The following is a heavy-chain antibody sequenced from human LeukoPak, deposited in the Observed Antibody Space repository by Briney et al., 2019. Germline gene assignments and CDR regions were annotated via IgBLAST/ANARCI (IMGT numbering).Heavy chain of an antibody. D-gene: IGHD6-19*01. J-gene: IGHJ5*02. V-gene: IGHV4-59*01. CDR1: GGSISSYY. CDR3: ARVGRQWLVDVYWFDP. CDR2: IYYSGST. Sequence: KASETLSLTCTVSGGSISSYYWSWIRQPPGKGLEWIGYIYYSGSTNYNPSLKSRVTISVDTSKNQFSLKLSSVTAADTAVYYCARVGRQWLVDVYWFDPWGQGTLVTVSS.